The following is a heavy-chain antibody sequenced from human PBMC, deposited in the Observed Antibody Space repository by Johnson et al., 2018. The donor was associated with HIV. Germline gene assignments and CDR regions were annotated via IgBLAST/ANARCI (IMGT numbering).Heavy chain of an antibody. CDR3: AKDLQDYYDSSGHDAFDI. CDR1: GFTFDDYA. J-gene: IGHJ3*02. D-gene: IGHD3-22*01. V-gene: IGHV3-9*01. Sequence: VQLVESGGGLVQPGRSLRLSCAASGFTFDDYAMHWVRQAPGKGLEWVSGISWNSGSIGYADSVKGRFTISRDNAKNSLYLQMNSLRTEDTALYYCAKDLQDYYDSSGHDAFDIWGQGTMVTVSS. CDR2: ISWNSGSI.